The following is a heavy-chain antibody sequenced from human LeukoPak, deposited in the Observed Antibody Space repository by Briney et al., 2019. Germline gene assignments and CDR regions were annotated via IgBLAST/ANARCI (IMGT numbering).Heavy chain of an antibody. Sequence: SHTLSLTCAVSGGSISSVGSSWSWFRQPPGKGLEWIGYIYHSGSTYYNPSLKSRVTISVDGSKNQFSLKLSSVTAADTAVYYCARSYEGGAFDIWGQGTMVTVSS. V-gene: IGHV4-30-2*01. J-gene: IGHJ3*02. CDR1: GGSISSVGSS. CDR3: ARSYEGGAFDI. CDR2: IYHSGST. D-gene: IGHD5-12*01.